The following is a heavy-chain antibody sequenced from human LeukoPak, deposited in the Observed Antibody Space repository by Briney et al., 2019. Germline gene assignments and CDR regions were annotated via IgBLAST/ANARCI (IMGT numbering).Heavy chain of an antibody. D-gene: IGHD6-13*01. CDR3: ASGHSSSWAFDS. Sequence: SETLSLTCTVSGGXISSYYWNWVRQPAGKRLEWMGRIYVSGNTNYNPSLKSRVTMSIDTSKNKFSLQLRFVTAADAAVYYCASGHSSSWAFDSWGQGSPVTVSS. CDR2: IYVSGNT. CDR1: GGXISSYY. V-gene: IGHV4-4*07. J-gene: IGHJ4*02.